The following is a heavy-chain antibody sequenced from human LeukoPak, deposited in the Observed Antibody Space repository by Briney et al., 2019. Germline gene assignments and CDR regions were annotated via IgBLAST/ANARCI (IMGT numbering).Heavy chain of an antibody. V-gene: IGHV6-1*01. CDR2: TYYRSKWYK. CDR3: ARVTRGAAARIWVVVDY. Sequence: SQTLSLTCAISGDSVSSNSAAWIWIRQSPSRGLEWLGRTYYRSKWYKAYAESVKSRITINPDTSKNQFSLKLSSVTAADTAVYYCARVTRGAAARIWVVVDYWGQGTLVAVSS. CDR1: GDSVSSNSAA. J-gene: IGHJ4*02. D-gene: IGHD6-13*01.